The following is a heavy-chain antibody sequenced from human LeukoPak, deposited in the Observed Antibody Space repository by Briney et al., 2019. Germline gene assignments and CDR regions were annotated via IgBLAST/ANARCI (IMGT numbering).Heavy chain of an antibody. D-gene: IGHD5-12*01. V-gene: IGHV1-18*04. CDR1: GYTFTSYY. Sequence: ASVKVSCKASGYTFTSYYMHWVRQAPGQGLEWMGWISAYNGNTNYAQKLQGRVTMTTDTSTSTAYMELRSLRSDDTAVYYCARDRPGYSGYDKRGGGSDYWGQGTLVTVSS. CDR2: ISAYNGNT. CDR3: ARDRPGYSGYDKRGGGSDY. J-gene: IGHJ4*02.